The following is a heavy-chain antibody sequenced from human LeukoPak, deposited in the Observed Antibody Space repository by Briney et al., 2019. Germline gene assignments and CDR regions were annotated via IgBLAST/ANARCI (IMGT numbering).Heavy chain of an antibody. J-gene: IGHJ3*02. Sequence: PGGSLRLSCAASGFTFSTYAMTWVRQAPGKGLESVSLISATGSTTYYAESVRGRFTISRDNSKNTLYLQMNSLRAEDTAVYYCARDKDDSSGYYQGTEAYAFDIWGQGTMVTVSS. CDR1: GFTFSTYA. CDR2: ISATGSTT. CDR3: ARDKDDSSGYYQGTEAYAFDI. V-gene: IGHV3-23*01. D-gene: IGHD3-22*01.